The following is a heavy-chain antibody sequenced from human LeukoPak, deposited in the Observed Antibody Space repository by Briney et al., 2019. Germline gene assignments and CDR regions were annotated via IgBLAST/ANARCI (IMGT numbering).Heavy chain of an antibody. CDR2: ISHDGSNK. V-gene: IGHV3-30*18. CDR3: AKEGRLRYFDWLGEEYYFDY. Sequence: GGSLRLSCAASGFSFSSYGMHWVRQAPGKGLEWVAVISHDGSNKYYADSVKGRFTISRDNSKNTLYLQMNSLRAEDTAVYYCAKEGRLRYFDWLGEEYYFDYWGQGTLVTVSS. CDR1: GFSFSSYG. D-gene: IGHD3-9*01. J-gene: IGHJ4*02.